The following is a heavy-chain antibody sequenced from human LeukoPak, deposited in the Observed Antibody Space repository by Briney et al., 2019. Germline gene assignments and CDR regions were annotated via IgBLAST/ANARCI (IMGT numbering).Heavy chain of an antibody. V-gene: IGHV1-2*02. CDR1: GYTFIGYY. D-gene: IGHD5-18*01. Sequence: ASVKVSCKASGYTFIGYYMHWVRQAPGQGLEWMGWINANSGGTNYAQKFQGRVTMTRDTSISTAYMELSRLRSDDTAVYYCARVRDGYNYGSNWFDPWDQGTLVTVSS. CDR3: ARVRDGYNYGSNWFDP. CDR2: INANSGGT. J-gene: IGHJ5*02.